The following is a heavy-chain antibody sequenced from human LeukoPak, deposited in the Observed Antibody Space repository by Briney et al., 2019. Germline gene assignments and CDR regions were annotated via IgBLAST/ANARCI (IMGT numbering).Heavy chain of an antibody. Sequence: GGSLRLSCAASGFTFSSYAMHWVRQAPGKGLEWVAVISYDGSNKYYADSVKGRFTISRDNSKNTLYLQMNSPRAEDTAVYYCARDPRSYYYDSSGYYPYYFDYWGQGTLVTVSS. CDR3: ARDPRSYYYDSSGYYPYYFDY. CDR2: ISYDGSNK. CDR1: GFTFSSYA. J-gene: IGHJ4*02. D-gene: IGHD3-22*01. V-gene: IGHV3-30-3*01.